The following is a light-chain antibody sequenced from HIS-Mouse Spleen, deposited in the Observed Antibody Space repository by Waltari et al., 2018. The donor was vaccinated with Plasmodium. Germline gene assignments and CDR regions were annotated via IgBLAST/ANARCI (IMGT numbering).Light chain of an antibody. Sequence: EIVMTQSPATLSVSPGERATLSCRASQSVSSNLAWYQQKPGQAPRLLIYGSSTRATGRPSRFSGSGSGTGFTVTSRSMWYEEFAVYYCQQYNNWAPLTFGGGSKVEVK. J-gene: IGKJ4*01. CDR1: QSVSSN. CDR2: GSS. V-gene: IGKV3-15*01. CDR3: QQYNNWAPLT.